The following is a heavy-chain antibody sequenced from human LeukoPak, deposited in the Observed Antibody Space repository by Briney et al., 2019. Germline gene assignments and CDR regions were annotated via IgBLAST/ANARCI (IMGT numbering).Heavy chain of an antibody. J-gene: IGHJ4*02. CDR3: ARVGDPGFDY. CDR2: ISSSGCTI. CDR1: GFTFSSYE. Sequence: PGGSLRLSCAASGFTFSSYEMNWVRQTPGKGLEWVSYISSSGCTIYYADSVKGRFTISRDNAKNSLYLQMNSLRAEDTAVYYCARVGDPGFDYWGQGTLVTVSS. V-gene: IGHV3-48*03. D-gene: IGHD4-17*01.